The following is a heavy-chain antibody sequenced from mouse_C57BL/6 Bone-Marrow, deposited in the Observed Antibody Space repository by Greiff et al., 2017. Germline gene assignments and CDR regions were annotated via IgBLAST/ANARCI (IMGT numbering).Heavy chain of an antibody. V-gene: IGHV1-64*01. J-gene: IGHJ2*01. CDR1: GYTFTSYW. CDR2: IHPNSGST. CDR3: ARGARAPGDFDY. Sequence: QVQLQQPGAELVKPGASVKLSCKASGYTFTSYWMHWVKQRPGQGLEWIGIIHPNSGSTSYNEKFKSKATLTVANSSSTAYMQLSTLPSEDSAVYYCARGARAPGDFDYWGQGTTLTVSS. D-gene: IGHD3-3*01.